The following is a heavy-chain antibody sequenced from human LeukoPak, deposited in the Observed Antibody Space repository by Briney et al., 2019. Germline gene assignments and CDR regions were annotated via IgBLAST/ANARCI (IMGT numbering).Heavy chain of an antibody. V-gene: IGHV1-2*02. Sequence: ASVKVSCKAYGYTFAGYYLHWFRQAPGQGLECVGWIRPNSGATNYAQKLQGRVTMTRDTSINTSYMELSSLRSDDSAVYYCATTGANWANDYWGQGTPVTVSS. D-gene: IGHD4/OR15-4a*01. CDR1: GYTFAGYY. CDR3: ATTGANWANDY. CDR2: IRPNSGAT. J-gene: IGHJ4*02.